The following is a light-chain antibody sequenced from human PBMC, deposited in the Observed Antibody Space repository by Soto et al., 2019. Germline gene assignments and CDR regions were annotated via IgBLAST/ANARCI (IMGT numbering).Light chain of an antibody. CDR3: LQYSDWPRGMYT. J-gene: IGKJ2*01. Sequence: EIVMTQSPATLSVSPGERATLSCRASQSVSSNLAWHQQEPGQAPRLLIYGASTRATGIPARFSGSGSGAEFTLTISSLQSEGFAVYFCLQYSDWPRGMYTFGQGTKLEIK. CDR2: GAS. V-gene: IGKV3-15*01. CDR1: QSVSSN.